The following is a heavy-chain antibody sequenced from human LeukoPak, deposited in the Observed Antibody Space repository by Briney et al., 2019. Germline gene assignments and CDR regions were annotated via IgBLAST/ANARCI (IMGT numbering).Heavy chain of an antibody. Sequence: GASVKVSCKASGYTFTSYYMHWVRQAPGQGLEWMGIINPSGGSTSYAQKFQGRVTMTRDTSTGTVYMELSSLRSEDTAVYYCARAPPPYYYDSSGYYPLDYWGQGTLVTVSS. V-gene: IGHV1-46*01. D-gene: IGHD3-22*01. CDR3: ARAPPPYYYDSSGYYPLDY. CDR1: GYTFTSYY. CDR2: INPSGGST. J-gene: IGHJ4*02.